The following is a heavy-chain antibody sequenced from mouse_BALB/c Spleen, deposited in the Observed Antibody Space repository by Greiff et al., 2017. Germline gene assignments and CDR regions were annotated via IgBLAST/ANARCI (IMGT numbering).Heavy chain of an antibody. CDR2: ISNGGGST. Sequence: DVKLVESGGGLVQPGGSLKLSCAASGFTFSSYTMSWVRQTPEKRLEWVAYISNGGGSTYYPDTVKGRFTISRDNAKNTLYLQMSSLKSEDTAMYYCARCYYAMDYWGQGTSVTVSS. V-gene: IGHV5-12-2*01. J-gene: IGHJ4*01. CDR1: GFTFSSYT. CDR3: ARCYYAMDY.